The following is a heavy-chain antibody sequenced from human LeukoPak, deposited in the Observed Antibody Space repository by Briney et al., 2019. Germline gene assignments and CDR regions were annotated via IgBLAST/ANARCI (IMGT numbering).Heavy chain of an antibody. J-gene: IGHJ4*02. CDR1: GFTFSSYS. CDR2: ISSSSSYI. V-gene: IGHV3-21*01. D-gene: IGHD3-10*01. CDR3: ARKAFYGSGNGGDY. Sequence: GGSLRLSCAASGFTFSSYSMNWVRRAPGKGLEWVSSISSSSSYIYYADSVKGRFTISRDNAKNSLYLQMNSLRAEDTAVYYCARKAFYGSGNGGDYWGQGTLVTVSS.